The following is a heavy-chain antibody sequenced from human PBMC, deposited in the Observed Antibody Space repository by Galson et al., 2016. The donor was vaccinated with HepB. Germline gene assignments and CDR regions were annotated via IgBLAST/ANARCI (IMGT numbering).Heavy chain of an antibody. CDR3: ARDYLRDYFDY. Sequence: SLRLSCAVSGFTFRSYGMHWVRQAPGKGLEWVAVIWDDGSRKYYADSVKGRFTISRDNSKKTLYLQMNSLRAEDTAVYYCARDYLRDYFDYWGQGTLVTVSS. V-gene: IGHV3-33*01. CDR2: IWDDGSRK. CDR1: GFTFRSYG. D-gene: IGHD3-10*01. J-gene: IGHJ4*02.